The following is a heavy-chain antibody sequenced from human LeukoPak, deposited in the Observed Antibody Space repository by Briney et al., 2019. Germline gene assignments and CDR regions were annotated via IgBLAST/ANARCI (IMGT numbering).Heavy chain of an antibody. Sequence: SGTLSLTCDVSGASISRGSWWSWVRQPPGKGLEWIGEFSHSGITNFNPSLKSRVTISIDTSKNQFSLNLSSVTAADTAVYYCARSRTTMIRGSPNWSFDYWGQGILVTVSS. J-gene: IGHJ4*02. V-gene: IGHV4-4*02. CDR2: FSHSGIT. CDR1: GASISRGSW. CDR3: ARSRTTMIRGSPNWSFDY. D-gene: IGHD3-10*01.